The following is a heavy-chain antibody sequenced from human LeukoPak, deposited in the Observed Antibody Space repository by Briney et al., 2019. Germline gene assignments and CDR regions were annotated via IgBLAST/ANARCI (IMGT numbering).Heavy chain of an antibody. CDR3: AKDRSCTNNICHGDFDY. CDR2: ISGSGGDT. CDR1: GFTFSSYS. Sequence: GGSLRLSCAASGFTFSSYSMNWVRQAPGKGLEWVSGISGSGGDTYYADSVKGRFTISRDNSKNTLYLQMNSLRAEDTAVYYCAKDRSCTNNICHGDFDYWGQGTLVTVSS. V-gene: IGHV3-23*01. D-gene: IGHD2-8*01. J-gene: IGHJ4*02.